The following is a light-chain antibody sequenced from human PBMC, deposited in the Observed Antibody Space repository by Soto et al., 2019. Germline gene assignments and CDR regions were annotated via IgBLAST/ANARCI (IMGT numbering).Light chain of an antibody. V-gene: IGKV3-11*01. CDR1: QSVSSY. Sequence: EIVLTQSPATVSLSPGERATLSCRARQSVSSYLAWYQQKPGQAPRLLIYDASNRATGIPARFSGSGSGTDFTLTISSLEPEDFAVYYCQQRSNWPYTFGQGTKLEIK. CDR2: DAS. CDR3: QQRSNWPYT. J-gene: IGKJ2*01.